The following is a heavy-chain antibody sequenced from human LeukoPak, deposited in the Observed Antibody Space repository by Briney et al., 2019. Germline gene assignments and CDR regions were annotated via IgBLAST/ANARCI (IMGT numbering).Heavy chain of an antibody. J-gene: IGHJ5*02. CDR2: INHSGST. CDR1: GESFSAYS. D-gene: IGHD2-2*01. CDR3: TRERSTPGINWFDP. V-gene: IGHV4-34*01. Sequence: PSETLSLTCAVYGESFSAYSWNWIRQSPGKGLEWIGEINHSGSTNYNPSLKSRVTISVDTSKNQTSKRQFSLKLNSVTAADMAVYYCTRERSTPGINWFDPWGQGTLVTVSS.